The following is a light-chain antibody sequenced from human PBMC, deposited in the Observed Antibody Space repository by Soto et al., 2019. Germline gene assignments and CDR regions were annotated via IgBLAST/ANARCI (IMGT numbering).Light chain of an antibody. J-gene: IGLJ2*01. CDR1: SSDVGYYNR. V-gene: IGLV2-18*02. Sequence: QSALTQPPSVSGSPGQSVTISCTGTSSDVGYYNRVSWYQQPPGTAPKLLIYEVTFRPSGVPDRFSGSKSGNTASLTISGLQAEDEADYYCSSHTISDTFIFGGGTKLTVL. CDR2: EVT. CDR3: SSHTISDTFI.